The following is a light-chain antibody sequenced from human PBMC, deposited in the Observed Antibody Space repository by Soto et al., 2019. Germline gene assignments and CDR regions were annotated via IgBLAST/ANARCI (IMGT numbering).Light chain of an antibody. CDR2: DAS. V-gene: IGKV1-5*01. Sequence: DIQMTHSPSSLSASVGDRVTITCRASQSISSWLAWYQQKPGKAPKLLIYDASSLESGVPSRFSGSGSGTKFTLTISSLQPDDFATYYCQQYNSYSWTFRQGTKFDIK. CDR1: QSISSW. J-gene: IGKJ1*01. CDR3: QQYNSYSWT.